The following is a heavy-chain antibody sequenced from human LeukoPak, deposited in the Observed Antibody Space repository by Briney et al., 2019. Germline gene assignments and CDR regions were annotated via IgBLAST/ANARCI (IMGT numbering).Heavy chain of an antibody. CDR2: ISTSGATT. J-gene: IGHJ6*03. CDR1: GFTFSSYA. V-gene: IGHV3-23*01. Sequence: GGSLRLSCAASGFTFSSYAMSWVRQAPGKGLEWVSSISTSGATTYYADSVKGRFTISRDNSKNMVHLQMNSLRAEDTAVYYCAKKFKGDYSYYYIDVWGKGTTVTISS. CDR3: AKKFKGDYSYYYIDV.